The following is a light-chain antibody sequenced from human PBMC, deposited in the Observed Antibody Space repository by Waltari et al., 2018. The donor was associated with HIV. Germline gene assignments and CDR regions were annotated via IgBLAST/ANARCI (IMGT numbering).Light chain of an antibody. CDR2: EVT. V-gene: IGLV2-23*02. J-gene: IGLJ1*01. CDR3: SSYATGNTYV. CDR1: NSDIGKYNL. Sequence: QSALTQPASVSGSPGQSITLSCTGTNSDIGKYNLVSWYQQHPGSVPKVLIFEVTTRPAGISHRSSGSKSDNTASLTICGLQAEDEADYYCSSYATGNTYVFGTGTSVTVL.